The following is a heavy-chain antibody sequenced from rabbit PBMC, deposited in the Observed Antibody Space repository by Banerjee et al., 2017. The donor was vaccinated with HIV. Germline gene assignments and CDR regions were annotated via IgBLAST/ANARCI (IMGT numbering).Heavy chain of an antibody. CDR3: ARDLAGVIGWNFNL. J-gene: IGHJ4*01. D-gene: IGHD4-1*01. Sequence: QSLEESGGDLVKPEGSLTLTCTASGFSFSNKYVMCWVRQAPGKGLEWIACINTSSGNTVYASWVNGRFTITRSTSLNTVTLQLNSLTAADTATYFCARDLAGVIGWNFNLWGPGTLVTVS. CDR2: INTSSGNT. V-gene: IGHV1S43*01. CDR1: GFSFSNKYV.